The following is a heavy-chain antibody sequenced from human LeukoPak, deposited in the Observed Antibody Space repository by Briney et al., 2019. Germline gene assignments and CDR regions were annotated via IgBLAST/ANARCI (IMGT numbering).Heavy chain of an antibody. CDR1: GGFISSGGYY. CDR3: ARDYYGSGSSKSYNWFDP. CDR2: IYHSGST. Sequence: SETLSLTCTVSGGFISSGGYYWSWIRQPPGKGLEWIGYIYHSGSTYYNPSLKSRVTISVDRSKNQFSLKLSSVTAADTAVYYCARDYYGSGSSKSYNWFDPWGQGTLVTVSS. D-gene: IGHD3-10*01. J-gene: IGHJ5*02. V-gene: IGHV4-30-2*01.